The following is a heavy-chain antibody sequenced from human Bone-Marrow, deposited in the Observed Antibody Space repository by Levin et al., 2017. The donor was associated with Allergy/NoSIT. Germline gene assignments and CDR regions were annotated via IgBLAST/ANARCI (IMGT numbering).Heavy chain of an antibody. CDR2: IDSSNSYI. D-gene: IGHD2-15*01. CDR3: ARDEEGCSGGNCYSGGSFVY. V-gene: IGHV3-21*01. CDR1: GFTFSSYS. J-gene: IGHJ4*02. Sequence: GGSLRLSCAASGFTFSSYSMNWVRQAPGKGLEWVSSIDSSNSYIYYADSVKGRFTISRDNAKNSLYLQMNSLRAEDTAVYYCARDEEGCSGGNCYSGGSFVYWRLGTLVTVSS.